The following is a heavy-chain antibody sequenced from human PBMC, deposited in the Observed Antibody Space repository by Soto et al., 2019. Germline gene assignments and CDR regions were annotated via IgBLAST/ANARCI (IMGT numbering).Heavy chain of an antibody. CDR2: IIPISGRT. V-gene: IGHV1-69*01. CDR3: ATRGTQGRWLEFADY. D-gene: IGHD5-12*01. J-gene: IGHJ4*02. Sequence: QVQLVQSGAEVERPGSSVKVSWEASGGTFSSLGFTWVRQAPGQGLEWMGGIIPISGRTTFAPKFLGRVPIAADESTRTTYMELTALTSDDTAIYYCATRGTQGRWLEFADYWGQGNLVTVSS. CDR1: GGTFSSLG.